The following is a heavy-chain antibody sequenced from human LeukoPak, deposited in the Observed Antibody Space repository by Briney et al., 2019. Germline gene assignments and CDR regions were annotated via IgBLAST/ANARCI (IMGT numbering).Heavy chain of an antibody. J-gene: IGHJ4*02. V-gene: IGHV3-30-3*01. D-gene: IGHD1-26*01. CDR3: AREGSGSYWEDY. CDR1: GFTFSSYA. Sequence: GGSLRLSCSASGFTFSSYAMHWVRQAPGKGLEWVAVISYDGSNKYYADSVKGRFTISRDNSKNTLYLQMNSLRAEDTAVYYCAREGSGSYWEDYWGQGTLVTVSS. CDR2: ISYDGSNK.